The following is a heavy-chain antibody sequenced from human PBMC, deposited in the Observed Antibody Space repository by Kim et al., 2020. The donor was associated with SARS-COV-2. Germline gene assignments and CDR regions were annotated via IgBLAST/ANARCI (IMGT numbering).Heavy chain of an antibody. CDR3: AKVGPFGCSSGYFDF. J-gene: IGHJ4*03. D-gene: IGHD3-10*01. Sequence: GGSLRLSCAASGFTFDDYAIHWVRQAPGKGLEWVSGISFNGGNIYYADSVKGRLTISRDNAQKSLYLEMNSLRGDDTALYYCAKVGPFGCSSGYFDFWG. CDR2: ISFNGGNI. V-gene: IGHV3-9*01. CDR1: GFTFDDYA.